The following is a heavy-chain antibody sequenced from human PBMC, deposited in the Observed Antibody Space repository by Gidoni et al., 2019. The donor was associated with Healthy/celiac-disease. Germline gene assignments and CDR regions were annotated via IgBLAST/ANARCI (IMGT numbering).Heavy chain of an antibody. CDR3: ARAAYCGGDCYSVFDY. V-gene: IGHV5-51*01. D-gene: IGHD2-21*02. CDR1: GYSFTSYW. Sequence: EVQLVQSGAEVKKRGESLKISCKGAGYSFTSYWIGLVRQLPGQGLEWMGIIYPGDSDTRYSPSFQGQVTIAADKSISTAYLQWSSLKASDTAMYYCARAAYCGGDCYSVFDYWGQGTLVTVSS. J-gene: IGHJ4*02. CDR2: IYPGDSDT.